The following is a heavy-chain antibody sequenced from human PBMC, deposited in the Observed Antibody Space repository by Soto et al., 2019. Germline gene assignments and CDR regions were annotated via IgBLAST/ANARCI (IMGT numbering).Heavy chain of an antibody. V-gene: IGHV1-18*01. J-gene: IGHJ4*02. Sequence: QVQLVQSGAEVKKPGASVKVSCKASGYTFTSYGISWVRQAPGQGLEWMGWINVYNGNTNYAQKLQGRVTMTTDTSTSTAXXXXXXXXXXXXXXXXXXXXTSRGEYDYWGQGTLVTVXS. CDR2: INVYNGNT. CDR3: XXXTSRGEYDY. D-gene: IGHD3-10*01. CDR1: GYTFTSYG.